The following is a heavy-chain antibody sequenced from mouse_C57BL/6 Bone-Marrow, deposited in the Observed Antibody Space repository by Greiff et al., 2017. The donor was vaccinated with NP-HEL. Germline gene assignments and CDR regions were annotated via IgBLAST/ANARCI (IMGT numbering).Heavy chain of an antibody. J-gene: IGHJ1*03. CDR1: GYTFTSYW. Sequence: QVQLQQPGAELVKPGASVKLSCKASGYTFTSYWMQWVKQRPGQGLEWIGEIDPSDSYTNYNQKFKGKATLTVDTSSSTAYMQLSSLTSEDSAVYYCARYPSQYWDFDVWGTGTTVTVSS. CDR2: IDPSDSYT. CDR3: ARYPSQYWDFDV. V-gene: IGHV1-50*01.